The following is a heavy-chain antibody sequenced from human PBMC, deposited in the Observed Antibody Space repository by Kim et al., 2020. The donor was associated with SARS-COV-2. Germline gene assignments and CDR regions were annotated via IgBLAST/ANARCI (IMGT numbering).Heavy chain of an antibody. CDR1: GVSINNFY. Sequence: SETLSLSCSVSGVSINNFYWSWIRQPPGKGLEWIGYIFDNGRTNYNPSLKTRVTISTDTSKTQFSLKVTSVSAADTAVYYCARGQEMLDFWGQGILVTVS. CDR2: IFDNGRT. V-gene: IGHV4-59*01. J-gene: IGHJ4*02. CDR3: ARGQEMLDF.